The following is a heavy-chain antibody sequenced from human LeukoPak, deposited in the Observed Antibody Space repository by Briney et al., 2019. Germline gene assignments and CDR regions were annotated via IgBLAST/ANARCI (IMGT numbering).Heavy chain of an antibody. J-gene: IGHJ5*02. CDR1: GYTFTSYD. D-gene: IGHD1-1*01. CDR3: ARDNWGRGNWFDP. Sequence: ASVKVSCKASGYTFTSYDINWVRQATGQGLEWMGWMNPNTGNTDTAQKFQGRVTMTRSTSITTAYMELSSLRSEDTAVYYCARDNWGRGNWFDPWGQGTLVTVSS. V-gene: IGHV1-8*01. CDR2: MNPNTGNT.